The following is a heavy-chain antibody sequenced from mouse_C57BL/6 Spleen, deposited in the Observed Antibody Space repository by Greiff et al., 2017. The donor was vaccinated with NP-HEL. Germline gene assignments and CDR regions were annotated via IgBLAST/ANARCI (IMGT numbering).Heavy chain of an antibody. D-gene: IGHD2-4*01. CDR2: ISYDGSN. Sequence: EVHLVESGPGLVKPSQSLSLTCSVTGYSITSGYYWNWIRQFPGNKLEWMGYISYDGSNNYNPSLKNRISITRDTSKNQFFLKLNSVTTEDTATYYCARDRGDYDGAWFAYWGQGTLVTVSA. J-gene: IGHJ3*01. CDR3: ARDRGDYDGAWFAY. V-gene: IGHV3-6*01. CDR1: GYSITSGYY.